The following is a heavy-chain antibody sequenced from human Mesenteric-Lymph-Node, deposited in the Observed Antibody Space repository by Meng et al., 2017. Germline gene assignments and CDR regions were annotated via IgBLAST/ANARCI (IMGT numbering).Heavy chain of an antibody. D-gene: IGHD5-12*01. V-gene: IGHV1-69*13. CDR3: ASPRYSGYDSAFDY. CDR1: GGTFSSYA. J-gene: IGHJ4*02. Sequence: SVKVSCKASGGTFSSYAISWVRQAPGQGLEWMGGIIPIFGTANYAQTFQGRVTITADDSASTAYMELSSLRSEDTAVYYCASPRYSGYDSAFDYWGQGTLVTVSS. CDR2: IIPIFGTA.